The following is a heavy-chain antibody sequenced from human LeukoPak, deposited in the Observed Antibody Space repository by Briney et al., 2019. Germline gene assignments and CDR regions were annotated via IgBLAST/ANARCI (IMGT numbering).Heavy chain of an antibody. D-gene: IGHD2-15*01. Sequence: PSETLSLTCTVSGGSIGSYYWGWIRQPPGKGLEWIGSIYYSGSTYYNPTLKSRVTISVATSKNQFSLKLSSVTAADTAVYFCASLYCSGGICYSGLGSADYWGRGTLVTVSS. CDR3: ASLYCSGGICYSGLGSADY. CDR1: GGSIGSYY. V-gene: IGHV4-39*01. CDR2: IYYSGST. J-gene: IGHJ4*02.